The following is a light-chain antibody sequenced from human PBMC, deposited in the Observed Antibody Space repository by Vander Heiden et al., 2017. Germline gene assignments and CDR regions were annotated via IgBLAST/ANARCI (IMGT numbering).Light chain of an antibody. CDR3: QQCNKWPLT. CDR2: GAS. Sequence: DIVMTQSLGPLSVSRRERATLSCRASQSVGYDLAWYQQKPGQAPRLLIYGASTRAIGIPARFSGSGSGTEFTLTISSLQSEDFAVYYCQQCNKWPLTFGGGTKVEIK. J-gene: IGKJ4*01. V-gene: IGKV3-15*01. CDR1: QSVGYD.